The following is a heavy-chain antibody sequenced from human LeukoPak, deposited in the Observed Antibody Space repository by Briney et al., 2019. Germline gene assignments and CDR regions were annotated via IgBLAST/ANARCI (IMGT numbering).Heavy chain of an antibody. CDR1: GGSFSGYY. Sequence: SETLSLTCAVYGGSFSGYYWSWIRQPPGKGLEWIGEINHSGSTNYNPSLKSRVTISVDTSKNQFSLKLSSVTAADTAVYYCASDIVATSDYWGQGTLVTVAS. CDR2: INHSGST. D-gene: IGHD5-12*01. CDR3: ASDIVATSDY. V-gene: IGHV4-34*01. J-gene: IGHJ4*02.